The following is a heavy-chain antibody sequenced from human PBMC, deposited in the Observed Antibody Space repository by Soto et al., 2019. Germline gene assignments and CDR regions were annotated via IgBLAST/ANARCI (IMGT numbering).Heavy chain of an antibody. V-gene: IGHV4-39*01. CDR1: GGSISSSSYY. CDR2: IYYSGST. Sequence: PSETLSLTCTVSGGSISSSSYYWGWIRQPPGKGLEWIGSIYYSGSTYYNPSLKSRVTISADTSKNQFSLKLSSVTAADTAVYYCARRSDRTGGSCYDWFDPWGQGTLVTVSS. CDR3: ARRSDRTGGSCYDWFDP. D-gene: IGHD2-15*01. J-gene: IGHJ5*02.